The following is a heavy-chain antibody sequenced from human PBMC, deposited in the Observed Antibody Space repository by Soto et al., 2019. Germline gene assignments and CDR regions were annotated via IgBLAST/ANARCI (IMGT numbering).Heavy chain of an antibody. D-gene: IGHD2-2*01. V-gene: IGHV4-59*01. CDR3: ARDQVVPAAMRQSYYYYGMDV. J-gene: IGHJ6*02. CDR1: GGSISSYY. Sequence: QVQLQESGPGLVKPSETLSLTCTVSGGSISSYYWSWIRQPPGKGLEWIGYIYYSGSTNYNPSLKSRVTISVDTSKNQFSLKLSSVTAADTAVYYCARDQVVPAAMRQSYYYYGMDVWGQGTTVTVSS. CDR2: IYYSGST.